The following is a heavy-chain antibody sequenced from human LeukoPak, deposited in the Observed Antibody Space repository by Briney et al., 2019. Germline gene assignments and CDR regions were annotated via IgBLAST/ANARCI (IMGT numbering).Heavy chain of an antibody. CDR1: GFTFSSYA. CDR3: AKIVTPLYYFDY. V-gene: IGHV3-23*01. Sequence: GGSLRLSCAASGFTFSSYAMSWVRQAPGKGLEWVSSISGTGGSTYFADSVKGRFTISRDNSKNMLYLQMNSLRAEDTAVYYCAKIVTPLYYFDYWGQGTLVTVSS. D-gene: IGHD2-15*01. J-gene: IGHJ4*02. CDR2: ISGTGGST.